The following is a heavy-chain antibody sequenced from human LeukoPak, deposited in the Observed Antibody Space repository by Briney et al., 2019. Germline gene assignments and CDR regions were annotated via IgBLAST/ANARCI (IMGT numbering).Heavy chain of an antibody. J-gene: IGHJ2*01. Sequence: PSETLSLTCAVSGGSFSGYYWSWVRQPPGKGLEWIGEISHTGSTNYNPSLKSRVTISVDTSKNQFSLKLSSVTAADTAVYYCARHVWADVWDWYCSSTSCPGGTRWYFDLWGRGTLVTVSS. V-gene: IGHV4-34*01. CDR2: ISHTGST. CDR1: GGSFSGYY. CDR3: ARHVWADVWDWYCSSTSCPGGTRWYFDL. D-gene: IGHD2-2*01.